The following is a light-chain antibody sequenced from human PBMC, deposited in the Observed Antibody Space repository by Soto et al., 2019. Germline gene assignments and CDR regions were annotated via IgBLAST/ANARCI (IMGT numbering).Light chain of an antibody. Sequence: DIQMTQSPSSLSVSVGDRVTITCRASQSIGGFLNWYQQKLGKAPKLLIYAASRLQSGVPSRCSGSGSGTDFTLTISSLQPEDVATYYCQQSYSTPLTFGGGTKVEI. J-gene: IGKJ4*01. CDR3: QQSYSTPLT. CDR2: AAS. V-gene: IGKV1-39*01. CDR1: QSIGGF.